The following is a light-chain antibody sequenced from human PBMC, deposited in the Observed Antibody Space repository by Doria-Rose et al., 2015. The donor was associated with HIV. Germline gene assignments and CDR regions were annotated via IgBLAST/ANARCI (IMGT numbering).Light chain of an antibody. Sequence: VLTQSPESLGMSLGERATLNCKSNQSLLYTSKNYLAWYQQKPVQPPKLLIYWSSTRQSGIPARFSGSGSVTDFTLTISSLEAEDVAVYYCQQYYDTPSFGPGTTVDI. CDR1: QSLLYTSKNY. CDR3: QQYYDTPS. V-gene: IGKV4-1*01. J-gene: IGKJ3*01. CDR2: WSS.